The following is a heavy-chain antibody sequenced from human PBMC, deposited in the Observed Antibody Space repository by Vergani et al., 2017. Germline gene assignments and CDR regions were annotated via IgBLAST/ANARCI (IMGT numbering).Heavy chain of an antibody. D-gene: IGHD6-19*01. CDR2: IIPVLGKT. V-gene: IGHV1-69*08. CDR1: GATFRSNT. Sequence: QVQLVQSGAEVKKPGSSVKVSCKASGATFRSNTISWVRQVPGQGLEWMGRIIPVLGKTKYAQDFQGRLTITADTSTSTAYMELTSLRSQYTAVYYCARDPRGYGGDAEDYYYGMDVWSQGTKVTVSS. CDR3: ARDPRGYGGDAEDYYYGMDV. J-gene: IGHJ6*02.